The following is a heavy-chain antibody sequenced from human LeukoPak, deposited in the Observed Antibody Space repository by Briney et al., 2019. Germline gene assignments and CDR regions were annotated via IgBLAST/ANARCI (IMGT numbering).Heavy chain of an antibody. Sequence: GGSLRLSCAASGFTFSSYWMSWVRQAPGKGLEWVANIKQDGSEKYYVDSVKGRFTISRDNAKNSLYLQMNSLRAEGTAVYYCARDIAPAGLFFDYWGQGTLVTVSS. CDR2: IKQDGSEK. D-gene: IGHD6-13*01. CDR1: GFTFSSYW. CDR3: ARDIAPAGLFFDY. J-gene: IGHJ4*02. V-gene: IGHV3-7*01.